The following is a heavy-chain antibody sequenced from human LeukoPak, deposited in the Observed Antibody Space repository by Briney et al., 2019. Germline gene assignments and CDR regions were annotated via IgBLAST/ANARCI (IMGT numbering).Heavy chain of an antibody. CDR2: MNPNSGNT. Sequence: GASVKVSCKASGYTFTSYDINWVRQATGQGLEWMGWMNPNSGNTGYAQKFQGRVTMTGDPSISTAYMELSSLRSEDTAVYYCARGLPYDPLTGYNWFDPWGQGTLVTVSS. D-gene: IGHD3-9*01. J-gene: IGHJ5*02. CDR1: GYTFTSYD. V-gene: IGHV1-8*01. CDR3: ARGLPYDPLTGYNWFDP.